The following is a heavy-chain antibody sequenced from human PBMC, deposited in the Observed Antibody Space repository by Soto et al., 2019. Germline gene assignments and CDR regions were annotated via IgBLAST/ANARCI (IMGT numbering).Heavy chain of an antibody. J-gene: IGHJ6*02. CDR2: INPMGST. CDR3: ATRGSSRYYYYYGMDV. V-gene: IGHV4-34*01. CDR1: GGSFSGYS. Sequence: PSETLPLTCAVYGGSFSGYSWSWIRQPPGKGLEWIGEINPMGSTNYIPSLKSRVTISVDTSKNQFSLKLSWVTAADTAVYYCATRGSSRYYYYYGMDVWVQRTTVTVSS. D-gene: IGHD3-10*01.